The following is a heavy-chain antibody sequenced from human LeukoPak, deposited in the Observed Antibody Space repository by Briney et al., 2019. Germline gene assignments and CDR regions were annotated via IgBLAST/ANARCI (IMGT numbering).Heavy chain of an antibody. CDR2: INYNWDT. CDR1: GGSISNDY. CDR3: ARVVSQYGDYAWIVNWFDP. Sequence: SETLSLTCTVSGGSISNDYWSWIRQPPGKGLEWIAYINYNWDTNYSPSLKSRVTISVDTSKNQFSLKLSSVIAADTAVYYCARVVSQYGDYAWIVNWFDPWGQGTLVTVSS. D-gene: IGHD4-17*01. V-gene: IGHV4-59*08. J-gene: IGHJ5*02.